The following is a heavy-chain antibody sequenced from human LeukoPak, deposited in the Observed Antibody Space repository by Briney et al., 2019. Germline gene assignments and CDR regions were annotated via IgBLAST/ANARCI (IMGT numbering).Heavy chain of an antibody. Sequence: SETLSLTCTGSGGSISSYYWRWIRQPPGKGLEWIGYIYYSGSTNYNTSLKSRVTISVDTSKNQFSLKLSSVTAADTAVYYCARHGHRTFDYWGQGTLVTVSS. CDR1: GGSISSYY. D-gene: IGHD1-7*01. CDR3: ARHGHRTFDY. V-gene: IGHV4-59*08. J-gene: IGHJ4*02. CDR2: IYYSGST.